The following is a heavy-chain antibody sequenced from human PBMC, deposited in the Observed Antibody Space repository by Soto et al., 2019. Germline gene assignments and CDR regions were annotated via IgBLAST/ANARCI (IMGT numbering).Heavy chain of an antibody. J-gene: IGHJ6*02. D-gene: IGHD3-10*01. CDR1: GFTSSNYW. Sequence: EVQLVESGGGLVQPGGSLRLSCAASGFTSSNYWMHWVRQAPGKGLVWVSRIKSDGSSTSYADSVKGRFTISRDNAKNTLDLQMHGLRAEDMAVYYCARSVRSGSFPYYYYAMGVWGQGTTVTVSS. CDR2: IKSDGSST. CDR3: ARSVRSGSFPYYYYAMGV. V-gene: IGHV3-74*01.